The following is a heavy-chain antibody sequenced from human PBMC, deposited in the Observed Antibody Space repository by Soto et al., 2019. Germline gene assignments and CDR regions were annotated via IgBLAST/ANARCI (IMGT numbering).Heavy chain of an antibody. V-gene: IGHV1-46*03. D-gene: IGHD2-15*01. Sequence: ASVKVSCKASGYTFTSYYMHWVRQAPGQGLEWMGIINPSGGSTSYAQKFQGSVTMTRDTSTSTVYMELSSLRSEDTAVYYCARVYCSGGSCYSIDYWGQGTLVTVSS. J-gene: IGHJ4*02. CDR3: ARVYCSGGSCYSIDY. CDR1: GYTFTSYY. CDR2: INPSGGST.